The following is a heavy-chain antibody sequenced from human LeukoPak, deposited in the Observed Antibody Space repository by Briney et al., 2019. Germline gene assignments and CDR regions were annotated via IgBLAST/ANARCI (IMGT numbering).Heavy chain of an antibody. Sequence: GRSLRLSCAASGFTFSSYWMHWVRQAPGKGLVWVSRVNSDGSSTSYADSVKGRFTISRDNAKNTVYLQMNSLRAEDTAVYYCARGFGSGSYSDYWGQGTLVTVSS. J-gene: IGHJ4*02. V-gene: IGHV3-74*01. CDR3: ARGFGSGSYSDY. D-gene: IGHD3-10*01. CDR1: GFTFSSYW. CDR2: VNSDGSST.